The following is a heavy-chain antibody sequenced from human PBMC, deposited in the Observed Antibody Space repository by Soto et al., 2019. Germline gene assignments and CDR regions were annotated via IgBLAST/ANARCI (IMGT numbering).Heavy chain of an antibody. V-gene: IGHV1-18*01. CDR2: ISANNGNT. D-gene: IGHD2-2*01. CDR1: GYTFTSYG. Sequence: QVQLVQSGAEVKKPGASVKVSCKASGYTFTSYGITWVRQAPGQGLEWMGWISANNGNTNYAQKFQGRVTMTTDTSTRTAYMELRSLGADDTAVYYCARDGYCSSRRCFDLWGRGTLVTVSS. CDR3: ARDGYCSSRRCFDL. J-gene: IGHJ2*01.